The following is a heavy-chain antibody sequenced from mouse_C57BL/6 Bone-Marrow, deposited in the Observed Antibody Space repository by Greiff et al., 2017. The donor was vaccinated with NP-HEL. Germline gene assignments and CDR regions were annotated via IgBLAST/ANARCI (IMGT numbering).Heavy chain of an antibody. CDR1: GYTFTSYW. CDR3: ARSGTTNN. Sequence: QVQLQQPGAELVKPGASVKLSCKASGYTFTSYWMQWVKQRPGQGLEWIGEIDPSDSYTNYNQKFKGKATLTVDTSSSTAYMQLSSLTSEDSAVYYCARSGTTNNWGQGTTLTVSS. J-gene: IGHJ2*01. D-gene: IGHD1-1*01. V-gene: IGHV1-50*01. CDR2: IDPSDSYT.